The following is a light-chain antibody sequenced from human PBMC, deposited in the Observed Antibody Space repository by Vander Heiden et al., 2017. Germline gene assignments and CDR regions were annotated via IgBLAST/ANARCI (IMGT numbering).Light chain of an antibody. CDR2: EVS. J-gene: IGLJ1*01. V-gene: IGLV2-14*01. CDR1: SSDVGGYNY. Sequence: QSALTQPASVSGSPGQSITIYCTGTSSDVGGYNYVSWYQQHPGKDPKLMIYEVSNRPSGVSNRFSGSKSGNTASLTISGLQAEDEADYYCSSYTSSSTPVFGTGTKVTVL. CDR3: SSYTSSSTPV.